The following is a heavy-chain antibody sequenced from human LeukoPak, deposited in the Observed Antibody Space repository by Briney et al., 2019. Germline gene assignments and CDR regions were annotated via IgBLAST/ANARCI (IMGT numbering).Heavy chain of an antibody. D-gene: IGHD6-6*01. CDR3: ARDHVRRSSSSGLDV. J-gene: IGHJ6*04. CDR1: GFTFSDYY. CDR2: ISSSGSTI. V-gene: IGHV3-11*04. Sequence: GGSLRLSCAASGFTFSDYYMSWIRQAPGKGLEWVSYISSSGSTIYYADSVKGRFTVSRDNAKNSLYLQMNSLRAEDTAVYYCARDHVRRSSSSGLDVWGKGTTVTVSS.